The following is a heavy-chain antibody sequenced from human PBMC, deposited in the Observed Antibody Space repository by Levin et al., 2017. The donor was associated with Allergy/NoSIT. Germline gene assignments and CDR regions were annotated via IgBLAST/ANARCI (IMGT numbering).Heavy chain of an antibody. CDR1: GFTFSTYR. CDR2: ISSDGSNT. V-gene: IGHV3-74*01. CDR3: AREAPGYSSGWYIYY. J-gene: IGHJ4*02. Sequence: GGSLRLSCAASGFTFSTYRMHWVRQAPGKGLEWVSLISSDGSNTNYADSVKGRFTISRDNSKNTLYLQMNSLRAEDTAVYYCAREAPGYSSGWYIYYWGQGTLVTVSS. D-gene: IGHD6-19*01.